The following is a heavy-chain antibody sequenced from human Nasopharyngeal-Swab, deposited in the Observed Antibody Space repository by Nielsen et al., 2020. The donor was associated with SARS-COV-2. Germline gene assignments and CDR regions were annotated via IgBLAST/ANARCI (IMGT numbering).Heavy chain of an antibody. J-gene: IGHJ4*02. CDR1: GYTFSSYW. V-gene: IGHV3-74*01. D-gene: IGHD4-23*01. CDR3: TRDIGGKYGY. Sequence: GESLKISCAASGYTFSSYWMHWVRQAPGKGLVWASRINIDGSVTDYADSVKGRFTISRDNARNTLYLQMNSLRGEDTAVYYCTRDIGGKYGYWGQGNLVTVSS. CDR2: INIDGSVT.